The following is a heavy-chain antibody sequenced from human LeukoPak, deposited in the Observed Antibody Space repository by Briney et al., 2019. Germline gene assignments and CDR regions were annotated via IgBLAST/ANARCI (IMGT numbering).Heavy chain of an antibody. CDR1: GFTFSSYA. V-gene: IGHV3-23*01. CDR2: ISGSGGST. J-gene: IGHJ5*02. D-gene: IGHD1-26*01. CDR3: AKGRWELRYNWFDP. Sequence: GGSLRLSCAASGFTFSSYAMSWVRQAPGKGLEWVSAISGSGGSTYYADSVKGRFTISRANSKNTLYLQMNSLRAEDTAVYYCAKGRWELRYNWFDPWGQGTLVTVSS.